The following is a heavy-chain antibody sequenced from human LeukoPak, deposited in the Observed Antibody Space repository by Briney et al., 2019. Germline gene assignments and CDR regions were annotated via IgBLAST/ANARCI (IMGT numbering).Heavy chain of an antibody. J-gene: IGHJ4*02. CDR2: INHSGST. CDR1: GGSFSGYY. CDR3: ARGIYFDY. V-gene: IGHV4-34*01. Sequence: SETLSLTCAVYGGSFSGYYWSWIRQPPGKGLEWIGEINHSGSTNYNPSLKSRVTISVDTSKNQFPLKLSSVTAADTAVYYCARGIYFDYWGQGTLVTVSS.